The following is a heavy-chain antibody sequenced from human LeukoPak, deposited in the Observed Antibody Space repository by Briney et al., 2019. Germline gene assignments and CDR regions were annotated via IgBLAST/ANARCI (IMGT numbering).Heavy chain of an antibody. CDR3: ARIRYYYDSSGYLIDY. CDR2: ISAYNGNT. Sequence: GASVKVSCKASGYTFTSYGISWVRQAPGQGLEWMGWISAYNGNTNYAQELQGRVTMTTDTSTSTAYMELRSLRSDDTAVYYCARIRYYYDSSGYLIDYWGQGTLVTVSS. V-gene: IGHV1-18*01. J-gene: IGHJ4*02. CDR1: GYTFTSYG. D-gene: IGHD3-22*01.